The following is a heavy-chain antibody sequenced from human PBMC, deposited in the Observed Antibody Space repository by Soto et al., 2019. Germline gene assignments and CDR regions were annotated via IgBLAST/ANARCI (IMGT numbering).Heavy chain of an antibody. CDR1: GFSFSSYG. V-gene: IGHV3-30*18. D-gene: IGHD1-1*01. CDR3: AKHESEWNDRFTY. J-gene: IGHJ4*02. CDR2: ISYDRTDE. Sequence: QVQLVESGGGVVQPGRALRLSCAASGFSFSSYGMHWVRQAPGRGLEWVAMISYDRTDEYYADSVKGRSTISRDNSQNVLNMKMNRRSVKDTAVYYCAKHESEWNDRFTYWGKGTQVTVSS.